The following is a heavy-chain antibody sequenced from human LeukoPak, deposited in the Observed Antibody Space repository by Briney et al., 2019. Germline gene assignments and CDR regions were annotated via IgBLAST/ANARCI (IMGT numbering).Heavy chain of an antibody. D-gene: IGHD6-13*01. V-gene: IGHV4-61*10. Sequence: PSETLSLTCTVSGGSISSGSYYWSWIRQPAGKGLEWIGYIYYSGSTNYNPSLKSRVTISVDTSKNQFSLKLSSVTAADTAVYYCARHPILGVAAAGTGPFDPWGQGTLVTVSS. J-gene: IGHJ5*02. CDR1: GGSISSGSYY. CDR3: ARHPILGVAAAGTGPFDP. CDR2: IYYSGST.